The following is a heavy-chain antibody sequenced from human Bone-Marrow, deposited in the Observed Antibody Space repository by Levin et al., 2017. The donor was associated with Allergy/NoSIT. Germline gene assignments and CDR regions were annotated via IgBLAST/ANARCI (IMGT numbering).Heavy chain of an antibody. V-gene: IGHV3-33*01. CDR3: ARGRAYYDILTGYYTPDGYFDY. Sequence: GGSLRLSCAASGFTFSSYGMHWVRQAPGKGLEWVAVIWYDGSNKYYADSVKGRFTISRDNSKNTLYPQMNSLRAEDTAVYYCARGRAYYDILTGYYTPDGYFDYWGQGTLVTVSS. CDR1: GFTFSSYG. D-gene: IGHD3-9*01. CDR2: IWYDGSNK. J-gene: IGHJ4*02.